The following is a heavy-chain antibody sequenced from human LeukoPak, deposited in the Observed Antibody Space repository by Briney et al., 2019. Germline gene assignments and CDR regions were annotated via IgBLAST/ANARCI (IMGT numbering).Heavy chain of an antibody. J-gene: IGHJ4*02. CDR3: ATMPDTDPFDY. V-gene: IGHV4-34*01. D-gene: IGHD5-18*01. CDR1: GGSFSGYY. CDR2: INHSGST. Sequence: SETLSLTCAVYGGSFSGYYWSWIRQPPGKGLEWIGEINHSGSTNYNPPLKSRVTISVDTSKNQFSLKLSSVTAADTAVYYCATMPDTDPFDYWGQGTLVTVSS.